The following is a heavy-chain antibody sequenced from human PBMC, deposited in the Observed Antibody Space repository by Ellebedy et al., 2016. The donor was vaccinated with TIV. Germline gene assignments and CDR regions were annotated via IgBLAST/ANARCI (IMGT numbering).Heavy chain of an antibody. CDR3: AKDRPYYDSSGYFDY. V-gene: IGHV3-9*01. CDR2: ISWNSDYI. J-gene: IGHJ4*02. D-gene: IGHD3-22*01. Sequence: GGSLRLXXAASGFTFDDYAMHWVRQVPGKGLEWVSGISWNSDYIGYADSVKGRFTISRDNSKNTLYLQMNSLRAEDTAVYYCAKDRPYYDSSGYFDYWGQGTLVTVSS. CDR1: GFTFDDYA.